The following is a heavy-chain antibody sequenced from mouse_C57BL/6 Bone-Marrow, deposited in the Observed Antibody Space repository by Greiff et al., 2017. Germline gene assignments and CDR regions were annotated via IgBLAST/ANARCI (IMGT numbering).Heavy chain of an antibody. CDR3: ARPKGTYYGSSYSWYFDV. J-gene: IGHJ1*03. V-gene: IGHV5-9*01. CDR2: ISGGGGNT. D-gene: IGHD1-1*01. CDR1: GFTFSSYT. Sequence: EVNVVESGGGLVKPGGSLKLSCAASGFTFSSYTMSWVRQTPEKRLERVATISGGGGNTYYPDSVKGRFTISRDNAKNTLYLQMSSLRSEDTALYYCARPKGTYYGSSYSWYFDVWGTGTTVTVSS.